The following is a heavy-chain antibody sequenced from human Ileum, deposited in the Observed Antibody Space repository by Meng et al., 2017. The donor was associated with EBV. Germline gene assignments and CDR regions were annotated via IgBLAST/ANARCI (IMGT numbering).Heavy chain of an antibody. CDR3: ARGQKGYFDL. Sequence: VQLQESGPGLVKPSQTLSLTWTVSGGSIRSSNYYWSWIRQPPGKGLEWSGHIYNSGSTYYNPSLKSRITISVDTSKNQFSLKLSSVTAADTAVYYCARGQKGYFDLWGRGTLVTVSS. J-gene: IGHJ2*01. V-gene: IGHV4-30-4*01. CDR2: IYNSGST. CDR1: GGSIRSSNYY.